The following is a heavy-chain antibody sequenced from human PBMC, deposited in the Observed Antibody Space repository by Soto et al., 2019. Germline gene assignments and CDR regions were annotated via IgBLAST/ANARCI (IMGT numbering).Heavy chain of an antibody. J-gene: IGHJ4*02. Sequence: QVQLVQSGAEVKKPGSSVKVSCKASGGTFSSYSINWVRQAPGQGLEWMGEIIPIFGTANYAQKFQGRVPIIADESTSTAYMELSSLRSEDTAGYYCARDGGRRSGGIDYWGQGTLVTVSS. CDR2: IIPIFGTA. CDR1: GGTFSSYS. D-gene: IGHD1-26*01. CDR3: ARDGGRRSGGIDY. V-gene: IGHV1-69*01.